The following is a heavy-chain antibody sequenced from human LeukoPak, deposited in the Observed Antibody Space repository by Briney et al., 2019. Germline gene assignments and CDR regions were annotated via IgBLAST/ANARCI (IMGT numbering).Heavy chain of an antibody. Sequence: GGSLRLSCAASGFTFSSYSMNWVRQAPGKGLEWVSSISSSSGYIYYADSVKGRFTISRDNAKNSLYLQMNSLRAEDTAVYYCARDTDPYCGGDCDRDYWGQGTLVTVPS. J-gene: IGHJ4*02. D-gene: IGHD2-21*02. CDR2: ISSSSGYI. CDR3: ARDTDPYCGGDCDRDY. CDR1: GFTFSSYS. V-gene: IGHV3-21*01.